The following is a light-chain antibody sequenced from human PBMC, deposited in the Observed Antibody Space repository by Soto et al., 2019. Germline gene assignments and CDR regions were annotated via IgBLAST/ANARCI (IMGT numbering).Light chain of an antibody. V-gene: IGKV3-20*01. CDR2: GAS. CDR3: QQYSSSTPWT. J-gene: IGKJ1*01. CDR1: QSVSITY. Sequence: DIVLTQSPCTLSLSPGERVTLSCRASQSVSITYLSCYQQKPGQAPRLLLSGASIRATGIPDRFSGSGSGTDFTLPISRLEPEDFAVNYYQQYSSSTPWTFGQGTKLEIK.